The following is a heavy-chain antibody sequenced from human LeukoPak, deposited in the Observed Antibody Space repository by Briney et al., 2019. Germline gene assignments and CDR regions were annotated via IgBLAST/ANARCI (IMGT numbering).Heavy chain of an antibody. CDR2: INSDGSIT. CDR1: GFIFRSYW. V-gene: IGHV3-74*01. J-gene: IGHJ4*02. D-gene: IGHD5-12*01. CDR3: ARVRATFSPHFDN. Sequence: GGSLRLSCAASGFIFRSYWMNWVRQAPGKGLMWVSRINSDGSITNYADSVKGRFTISRDNAKNTLYLQMNSLRAEDTAVYYYARVRATFSPHFDNWGQGTLVTVSS.